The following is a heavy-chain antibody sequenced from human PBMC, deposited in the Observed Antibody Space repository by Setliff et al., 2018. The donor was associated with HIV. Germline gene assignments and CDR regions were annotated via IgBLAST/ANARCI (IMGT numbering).Heavy chain of an antibody. V-gene: IGHV4-39*07. D-gene: IGHD3-3*01. CDR3: ARAPITIFGVIIIPVYFDY. CDR1: GGSITSGGYY. CDR2: LYHSGST. J-gene: IGHJ4*02. Sequence: KPSETLSLTCTVSGGSITSGGYYWSWIRQHPGKGLEWIGSLYHSGSTYYNPSLESRVTISVDTSNNQVSLKLNSVTAADTAVYYCARAPITIFGVIIIPVYFDYWGQGTLVTAPQ.